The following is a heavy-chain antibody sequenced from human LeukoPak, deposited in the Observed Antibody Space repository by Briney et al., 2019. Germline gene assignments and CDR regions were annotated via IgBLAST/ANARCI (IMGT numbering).Heavy chain of an antibody. J-gene: IGHJ4*02. CDR3: ATNWNSAFD. V-gene: IGHV3-11*04. CDR2: ISSSGSTR. D-gene: IGHD1-7*01. CDR1: GFTFSDYY. Sequence: GGSLRLSCAASGFTFSDYYMSWIRQAPGKGLEWVSYISSSGSTRHYADSVKGRFTISRDSAKKSLYLQMNSLGAEATAVYYCATNWNSAFDWGQGTLVTVSS.